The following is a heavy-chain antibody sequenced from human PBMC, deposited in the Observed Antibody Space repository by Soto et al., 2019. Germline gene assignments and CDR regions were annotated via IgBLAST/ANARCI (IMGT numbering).Heavy chain of an antibody. Sequence: GGSLRLSYAACGFTFSSYSIHWVRQAPCKGLEWVAVISYDGSNKYYADSVKGRFTISRDNSKNTLYLQMNSLRADYTAVYYCARDSSRFLEWFMDVWGQRTTVTLYS. D-gene: IGHD3-3*01. CDR1: GFTFSSYS. CDR3: ARDSSRFLEWFMDV. V-gene: IGHV3-30-3*01. CDR2: ISYDGSNK. J-gene: IGHJ6*02.